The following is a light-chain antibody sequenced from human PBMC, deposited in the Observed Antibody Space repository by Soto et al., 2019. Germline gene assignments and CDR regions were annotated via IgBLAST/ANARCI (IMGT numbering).Light chain of an antibody. CDR3: SSYTGSMANA. J-gene: IGLJ1*01. Sequence: QSALTQPASVSGSPGQSITISCTGTSSDVGGYNYVSWYQQHPGKAPKLLIYDVTNRPSGVSNRFSGSKSGYTASLTISGLQAEDEADYYCSSYTGSMANAFGPGTKVTVL. CDR1: SSDVGGYNY. CDR2: DVT. V-gene: IGLV2-14*01.